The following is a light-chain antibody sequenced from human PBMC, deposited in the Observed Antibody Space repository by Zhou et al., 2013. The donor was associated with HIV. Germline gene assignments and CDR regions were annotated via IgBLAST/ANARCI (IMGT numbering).Light chain of an antibody. J-gene: IGKJ3*01. CDR2: KAS. CDR3: QQYYSYPFT. V-gene: IGKV1-5*03. CDR1: QGISSW. Sequence: DIQMTQSPSSVSASVGDRVTITCRASQGISSWLAWYQQKPGKAPNLLIYKASSLESGVPSRFSGSGSGTEFTLTISSLQPDDFATYYCQQYYSYPFTFGPGTKVDIK.